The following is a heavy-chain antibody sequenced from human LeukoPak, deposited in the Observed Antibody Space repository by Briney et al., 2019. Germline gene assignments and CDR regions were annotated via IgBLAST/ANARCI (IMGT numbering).Heavy chain of an antibody. D-gene: IGHD1-26*01. V-gene: IGHV3-7*04. CDR2: IKEDGSVK. J-gene: IGHJ4*02. CDR3: GREVPGGATILDY. CDR1: GSTFSSYW. Sequence: GGSLRLSWAASGSTFSSYWMRWVRQAPGKGLEWVANIKEDGSVKYYVDSVKGRFTISRDNAKTSLYLQRTSLRADDTAVYYCGREVPGGATILDYWGQGTLVTVSS.